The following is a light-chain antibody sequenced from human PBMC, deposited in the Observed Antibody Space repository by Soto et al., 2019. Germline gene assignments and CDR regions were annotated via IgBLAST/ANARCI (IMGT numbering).Light chain of an antibody. CDR3: QRYGG. CDR2: SAS. J-gene: IGKJ1*01. V-gene: IGKV3-20*01. Sequence: EIVLTQSPGTLAWSPRERAALSCRASQSVSSSHLAWYQQKPGQAPRLLIYSASSRATGIPDRFSGSGSGTDFTLTISRLEPEDFAVYYCQRYGGFGQGTKVDI. CDR1: QSVSSSH.